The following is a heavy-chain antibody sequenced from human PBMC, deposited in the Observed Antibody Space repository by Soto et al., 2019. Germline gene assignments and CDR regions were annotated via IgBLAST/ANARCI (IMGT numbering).Heavy chain of an antibody. Sequence: QVQLVQSGAEVKNPGASVKVSCKASGYRFTSYGIGWVRQAPGQGLEWMGWINAYNGNTNYAQNLQGRVTLTTDTSTSKAYMERRSLRSNDTAVYYCAMVDVYVTPSPQDVWGQGTTVTVSS. CDR3: AMVDVYVTPSPQDV. CDR2: INAYNGNT. V-gene: IGHV1-18*01. CDR1: GYRFTSYG. J-gene: IGHJ6*02. D-gene: IGHD3-16*01.